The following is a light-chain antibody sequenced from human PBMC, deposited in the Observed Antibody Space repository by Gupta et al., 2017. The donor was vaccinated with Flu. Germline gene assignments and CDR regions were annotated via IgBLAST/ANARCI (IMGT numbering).Light chain of an antibody. CDR3: AAWDDSRSGGV. CDR1: SSNIGSNT. Sequence: QSVLTQPPSASGTPGQRVSISCSGSSSNIGSNTVNWYQQFPGMAPKLLVYNDHGRPSGVPDRFSASKSGTSASLAISGLQAEDEADYYCAAWDDSRSGGVFGGGTKLTVL. J-gene: IGLJ2*01. CDR2: NDH. V-gene: IGLV1-44*01.